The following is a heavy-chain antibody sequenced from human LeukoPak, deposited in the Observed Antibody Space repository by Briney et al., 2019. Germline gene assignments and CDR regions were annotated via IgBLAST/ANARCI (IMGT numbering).Heavy chain of an antibody. J-gene: IGHJ4*02. CDR1: GFTFTNAW. V-gene: IGHV3-15*01. CDR2: IKSKTDGETT. CDR3: TTDLGTYYHGSRRLIPIDY. D-gene: IGHD3-10*01. Sequence: GGSLRLSCVDSGFTFTNAWMSWVRQAPGKGLEWIGRIKSKTDGETTNYAEPVRGRFTISRDDSKSAVYLQMNSLKIEDTAVYYCTTDLGTYYHGSRRLIPIDYWGQGTLVTVSS.